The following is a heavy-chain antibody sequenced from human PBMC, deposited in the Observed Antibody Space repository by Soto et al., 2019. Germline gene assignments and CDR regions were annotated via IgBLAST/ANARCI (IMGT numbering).Heavy chain of an antibody. V-gene: IGHV4-4*07. CDR3: AGSIAVAGRRASDAFDI. CDR1: GGSISSYY. J-gene: IGHJ3*02. CDR2: IYTSGST. D-gene: IGHD6-19*01. Sequence: SETLSLTCTVSGGSISSYYWSWIRQPAGKGLEWIGRIYTSGSTNYNPSLKSRVTMSVDTSKNQFSLKLSSVTAADTAVYYCAGSIAVAGRRASDAFDIWGQGTMVTVSS.